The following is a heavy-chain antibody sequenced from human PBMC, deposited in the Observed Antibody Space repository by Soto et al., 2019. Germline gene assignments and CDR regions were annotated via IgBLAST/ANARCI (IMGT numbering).Heavy chain of an antibody. CDR1: GFTFSVYP. V-gene: IGHV3-30-3*01. CDR2: TSFDGSKI. Sequence: VGSLRLSCAASGFTFSVYPMHWVRQAPGKGLEWVAFTSFDGSKISYSDSVKGRFTISRNNSKKTLYLQMNSLSPEDAAVYHCANLLNVAAAHTPHYYGIDVWGQGTTVTVSS. CDR3: ANLLNVAAAHTPHYYGIDV. D-gene: IGHD6-13*01. J-gene: IGHJ6*02.